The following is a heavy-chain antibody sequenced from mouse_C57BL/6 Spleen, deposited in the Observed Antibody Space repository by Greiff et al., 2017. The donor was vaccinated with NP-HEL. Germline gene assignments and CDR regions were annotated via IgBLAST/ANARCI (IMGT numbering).Heavy chain of an antibody. CDR1: GYTFTSYW. D-gene: IGHD1-1*01. CDR3: ARAPSYYYGSSSAMDY. Sequence: QVQLQQPGTELVKPGASVKLSCKASGYTFTSYWMHWVKQRPGQGLEWIGNINPSNGGTNYNEKFKSKATLTVDKSSSTAYMQLSSLTSEDSAVYYCARAPSYYYGSSSAMDYWGQGTSVTVSS. CDR2: INPSNGGT. J-gene: IGHJ4*01. V-gene: IGHV1-53*01.